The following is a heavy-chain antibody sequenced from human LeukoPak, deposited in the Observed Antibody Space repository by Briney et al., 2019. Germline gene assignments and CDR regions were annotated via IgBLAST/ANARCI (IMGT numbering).Heavy chain of an antibody. D-gene: IGHD3-9*01. Sequence: SETLSLTCTVSGGSISSYYWSWIRQPPGKGLEWIGYIYHSGSTYYNPSLKSRVTISVDRSKNQFSLKLSSVTAADTAVYYCARRGGDYDILTGDYGMDVWGRGTTVTVSS. CDR2: IYHSGST. V-gene: IGHV4-59*12. J-gene: IGHJ6*02. CDR3: ARRGGDYDILTGDYGMDV. CDR1: GGSISSYY.